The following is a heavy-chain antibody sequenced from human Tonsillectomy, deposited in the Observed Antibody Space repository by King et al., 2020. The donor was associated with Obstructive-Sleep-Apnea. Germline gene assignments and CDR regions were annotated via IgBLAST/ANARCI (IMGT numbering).Heavy chain of an antibody. V-gene: IGHV3-33*01. D-gene: IGHD3-10*01. Sequence: VQLVESGGGVVQPGRSLRLSCAASGFTFSSYGMHWVRQAPGKGLEWVAVIWYDGSNKYYADSVKGRFTISRDNSKNTLYLQMNSLRAKDTAVYYCARDGSGSYHRFDYWGQGTLVTVSS. J-gene: IGHJ4*02. CDR1: GFTFSSYG. CDR2: IWYDGSNK. CDR3: ARDGSGSYHRFDY.